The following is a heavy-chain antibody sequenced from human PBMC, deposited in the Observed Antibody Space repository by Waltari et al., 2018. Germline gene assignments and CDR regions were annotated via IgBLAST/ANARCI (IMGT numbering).Heavy chain of an antibody. J-gene: IGHJ4*02. CDR3: ANLITMVRGVVDY. D-gene: IGHD3-10*01. V-gene: IGHV4-34*01. CDR1: GGSFSGYY. Sequence: QVQLQQWGAGLLKPSETLSLTCAVYGGSFSGYYWSWIRQPPGKGLEWIGEINHSGSTNYNPSLKSRVTISVDTSKNQFSLKLSSVTAADTAVYYCANLITMVRGVVDYWGQGTLVTVSS. CDR2: INHSGST.